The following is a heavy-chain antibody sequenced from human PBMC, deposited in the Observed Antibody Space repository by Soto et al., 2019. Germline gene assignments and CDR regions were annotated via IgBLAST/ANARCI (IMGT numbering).Heavy chain of an antibody. CDR1: GFGFGGFA. CDR3: ARDIGWRDYFDD. Sequence: GGSLRLSCAASGFGFGGFAMNWVRQAPGKGLEWVSAIRATGDTTHYADSVKGRFTISRDNSKNILYLQMNSLRAEDTAVYYCARDIGWRDYFDDWGQGTLVIV. V-gene: IGHV3-23*01. CDR2: IRATGDTT. J-gene: IGHJ4*02. D-gene: IGHD1-26*01.